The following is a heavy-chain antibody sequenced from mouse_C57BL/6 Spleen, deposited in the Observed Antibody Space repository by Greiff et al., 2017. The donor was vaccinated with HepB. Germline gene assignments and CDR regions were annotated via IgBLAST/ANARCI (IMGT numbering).Heavy chain of an antibody. J-gene: IGHJ4*01. CDR1: GYTFTSYW. D-gene: IGHD1-1*01. CDR3: ARQGYYYGSSYDYAMDY. Sequence: VQLQQSGAELVKPGASVKLSCKASGYTFTSYWMHWVKQRPGQGLEWIGMIHPNSGSTNYNEKFKSKATLTVDKSSSTAYMQLSSLTSEDSAVYYCARQGYYYGSSYDYAMDYWGQGTSVTVSS. CDR2: IHPNSGST. V-gene: IGHV1-64*01.